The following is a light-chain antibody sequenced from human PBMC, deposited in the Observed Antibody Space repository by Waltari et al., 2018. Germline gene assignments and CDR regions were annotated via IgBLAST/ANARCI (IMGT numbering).Light chain of an antibody. Sequence: QSALTQPPSASGSPGQSVTISCTGTSSDVGRSNSVSWHQQHPGKAPKLMIYEVSKRPSGVPARLSGSKSGNTASLTVSGLQAEDEADYYCSSYAGSNNVVFGGGTKLTVL. CDR2: EVS. CDR3: SSYAGSNNVV. J-gene: IGLJ2*01. V-gene: IGLV2-8*01. CDR1: SSDVGRSNS.